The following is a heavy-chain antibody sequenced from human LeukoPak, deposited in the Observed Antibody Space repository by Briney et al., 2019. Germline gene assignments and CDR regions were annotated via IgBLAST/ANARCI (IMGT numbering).Heavy chain of an antibody. Sequence: GGSLRLSCAASGFTFSDYYMGWIRQAPGKGLQWVSYISASGDTIYYSDSVKGRFTISRDNAKNSLYLQMNSLRAEDTAVYYCARDATVGIDYWGQGTLVTVSS. D-gene: IGHD4-23*01. CDR3: ARDATVGIDY. CDR2: ISASGDTI. V-gene: IGHV3-11*04. CDR1: GFTFSDYY. J-gene: IGHJ4*02.